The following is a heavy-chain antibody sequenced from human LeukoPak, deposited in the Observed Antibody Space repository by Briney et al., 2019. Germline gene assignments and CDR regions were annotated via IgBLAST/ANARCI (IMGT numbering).Heavy chain of an antibody. CDR1: GGSFSGYV. CDR2: ISAYNGNT. V-gene: IGHV1-18*01. Sequence: GSSVKVSCKAPGGSFSGYVISWVRQAPGLGLEWMGWISAYNGNTNYAQKVQGRVTMTTDTSTSTAYMELRSLRFDDTAVYYCARDQSVRLLQTSSTYFKHVFAIWGQGSMVTVSS. CDR3: ARDQSVRLLQTSSTYFKHVFAI. J-gene: IGHJ3*02. D-gene: IGHD6-13*01.